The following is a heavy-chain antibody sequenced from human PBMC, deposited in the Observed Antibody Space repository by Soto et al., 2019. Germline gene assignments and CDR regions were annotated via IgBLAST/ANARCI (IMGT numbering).Heavy chain of an antibody. CDR1: GFTFSDFG. CDR2: ISKDGLGR. CDR3: ASHREGQWLVFDH. D-gene: IGHD6-19*01. J-gene: IGHJ4*02. V-gene: IGHV3-30*19. Sequence: PGGSLRLSCVVSGFTFSDFGMHWVRQSPGEGLAWVASISKDGLGRYYSESVKGRFTISRDDSKNTVFLQMNSLKVEDTAAYFCASHREGQWLVFDHWGQRTLVTVSS.